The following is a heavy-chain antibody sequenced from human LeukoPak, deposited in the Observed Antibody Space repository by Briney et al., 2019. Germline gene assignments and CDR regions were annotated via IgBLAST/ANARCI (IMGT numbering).Heavy chain of an antibody. CDR2: VFYSGDT. V-gene: IGHV4-39*02. J-gene: IGHJ4*02. D-gene: IGHD6-19*01. CDR3: ARRSSGGGLFDY. Sequence: SETLSLTCTVSGGSISSSSYYWGWIRQPPGKGLEWIGSVFYSGDTYYNASLKSRVTISVDTSKNHFSLKLSSVTSADTAVYYCARRSSGGGLFDYWGQGTLVTVSS. CDR1: GGSISSSSYY.